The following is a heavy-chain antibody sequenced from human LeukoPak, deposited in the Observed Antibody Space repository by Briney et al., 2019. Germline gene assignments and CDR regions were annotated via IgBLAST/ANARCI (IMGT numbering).Heavy chain of an antibody. V-gene: IGHV3-30*02. CDR1: GFTFSDYD. CDR2: IRYDGNIK. Sequence: GSLRLSCAASGFTFSDYDIHWVRQAPGKGLEWEAFIRYDGNIKYFADSAKGRFTISRDNSKNTLYLQMNSLRAEDTAVYYCAKGRFYDSSGYPIDHWGQGTLVTVSS. CDR3: AKGRFYDSSGYPIDH. D-gene: IGHD3-22*01. J-gene: IGHJ5*02.